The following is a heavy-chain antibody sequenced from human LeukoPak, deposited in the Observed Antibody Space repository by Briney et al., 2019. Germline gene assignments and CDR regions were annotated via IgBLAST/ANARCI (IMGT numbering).Heavy chain of an antibody. Sequence: SETLSLTCTVSGGSISSGGYYWSWIREHPGKGLEWIGYIYYSGSTYYNPSLKSRVTISVDTSKNQFSLKLSSVTAADTAVYYCARDLSQDGDYVNAFDIWGQGTMVTVSS. CDR3: ARDLSQDGDYVNAFDI. CDR1: GGSISSGGYY. D-gene: IGHD4-17*01. J-gene: IGHJ3*02. CDR2: IYYSGST. V-gene: IGHV4-31*03.